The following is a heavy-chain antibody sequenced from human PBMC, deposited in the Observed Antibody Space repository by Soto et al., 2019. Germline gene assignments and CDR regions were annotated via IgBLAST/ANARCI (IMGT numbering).Heavy chain of an antibody. CDR2: IGTAGDT. CDR3: ARDSPHYYYMDV. V-gene: IGHV3-13*01. CDR1: GFTFSSYD. Sequence: EVQLVESGGGLVHPGGSLRLSCAASGFTFSSYDMHWVRQATGKGLEWVSAIGTAGDTYYPGSVKGRFTISRENAKNSLYLQMNSLRAGDTAVYYCARDSPHYYYMDVWGKGTTVTVSS. J-gene: IGHJ6*03.